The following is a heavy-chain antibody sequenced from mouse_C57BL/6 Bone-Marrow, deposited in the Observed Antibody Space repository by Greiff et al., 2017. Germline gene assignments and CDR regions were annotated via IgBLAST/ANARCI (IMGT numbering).Heavy chain of an antibody. CDR2: ISYDGSN. CDR3: AREGYYIDY. J-gene: IGHJ2*01. V-gene: IGHV3-6*01. CDR1: GYSITSGYY. Sequence: ESGPGLVKPSQSLSLTCSVTGYSITSGYYWNWIRQFPGNKLEWMGYISYDGSNNYNPSLKNRISITRDTSKNQLCLKLNAVTTEDTATYYCAREGYYIDYWGQGTTLTVSS.